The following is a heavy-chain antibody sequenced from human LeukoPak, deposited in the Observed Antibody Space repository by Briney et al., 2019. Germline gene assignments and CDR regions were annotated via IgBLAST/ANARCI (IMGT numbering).Heavy chain of an antibody. D-gene: IGHD4-17*01. J-gene: IGHJ4*02. V-gene: IGHV1-2*02. CDR2: INPNSGGT. CDR1: GYSFSDNY. CDR3: AREVYGDSSFDY. Sequence: GASVKVSCKVSGYSFSDNYMHWVRQAPGQGLEWMGWINPNSGGTNYAQKFQGRVTMTRDASISTAYLELSKLRSDDTAVYYCAREVYGDSSFDYWGQGTLLTVSS.